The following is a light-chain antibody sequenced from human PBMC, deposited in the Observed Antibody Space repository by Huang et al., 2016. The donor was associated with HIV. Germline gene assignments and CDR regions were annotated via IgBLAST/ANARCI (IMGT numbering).Light chain of an antibody. V-gene: IGKV3-11*01. CDR1: QSVNRY. CDR3: QQRSNWPPIT. Sequence: EIVLTQSPTTLSLSPGERATLSCRASQSVNRYLAWYQQKPGQAPRHLIEDASNRATGIPARFSGSGSGTDFTLTISSLEPEDFAVYYCQQRSNWPPITFGQGTRLEIK. CDR2: DAS. J-gene: IGKJ5*01.